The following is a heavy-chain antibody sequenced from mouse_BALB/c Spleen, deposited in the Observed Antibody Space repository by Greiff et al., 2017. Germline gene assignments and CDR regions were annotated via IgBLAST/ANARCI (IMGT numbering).Heavy chain of an antibody. D-gene: IGHD2-1*01. CDR2: IDPANGNT. CDR1: GFNIKDTY. J-gene: IGHJ2*01. Sequence: EVQGVESGAELVKPGASVKLSCTASGFNIKDTYMHWVKQRPEQGLEWIGRIDPANGNTKYDPKFQGKATITADTSSNTAYLQLSSLTSEDTAVYYCARGYGNYVSFDYWGQGTTLTVSS. V-gene: IGHV14-3*02. CDR3: ARGYGNYVSFDY.